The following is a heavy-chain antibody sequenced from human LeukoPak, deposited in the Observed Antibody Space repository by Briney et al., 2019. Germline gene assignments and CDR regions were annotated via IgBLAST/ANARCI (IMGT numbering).Heavy chain of an antibody. D-gene: IGHD2-2*01. Sequence: SETLSLTCAVSGYSISSGYYWGWIRQPPGKGLEWIGNIYHSGTTYYNPSLKSRVTISVDTSKNQFSLKLTSVTAPDTAVYYCARQRHIVTVPGSFDNWGQGTMVTVSS. CDR1: GYSISSGYY. V-gene: IGHV4-38-2*01. J-gene: IGHJ3*02. CDR3: ARQRHIVTVPGSFDN. CDR2: IYHSGTT.